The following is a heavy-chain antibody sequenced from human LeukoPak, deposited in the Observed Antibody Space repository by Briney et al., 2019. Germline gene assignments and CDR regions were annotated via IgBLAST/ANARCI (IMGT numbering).Heavy chain of an antibody. CDR2: IYRGGSI. Sequence: GGSLRLSCAASGFTFSSNYMSWVRQAPGKGLEWVSVIYRGGSIYYSASVKGRFTFSRANSKNTLYLQMNSLRAEDTAGYYCTRPWLLGAFDIWGQGTMVTVSS. V-gene: IGHV3-66*04. J-gene: IGHJ3*02. D-gene: IGHD6-19*01. CDR3: TRPWLLGAFDI. CDR1: GFTFSSNY.